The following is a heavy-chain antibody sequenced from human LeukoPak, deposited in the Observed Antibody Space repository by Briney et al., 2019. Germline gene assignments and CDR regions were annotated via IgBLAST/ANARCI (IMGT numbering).Heavy chain of an antibody. J-gene: IGHJ3*02. CDR2: IYYSGST. CDR1: GGSISSYY. Sequence: TLSLTCTVSGGSISSYYWSWIRQPPGKGLEWIGYIYYSGSTNYNPSLKSRVTISVDTSKNRFSLKLSSVTAADTAVYYCARGSKRFLKAFDIWGQGTMVTVSS. V-gene: IGHV4-59*01. CDR3: ARGSKRFLKAFDI. D-gene: IGHD3-3*01.